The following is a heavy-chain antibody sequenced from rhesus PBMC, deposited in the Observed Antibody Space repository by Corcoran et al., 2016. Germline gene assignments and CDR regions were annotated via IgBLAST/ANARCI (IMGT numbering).Heavy chain of an antibody. Sequence: VPLQESGPGLVKPSEPLSLTFAVSGVPISVCYPWNWFRHPPGKGLEWVGNIYCDSATTYYKPSLKSRLTISKDTSKNRFLLKLSSVTTADTAVYYCARASRGLAAALEDWGQGVLVTVSS. CDR3: ARASRGLAAALED. CDR1: GVPISVCYP. V-gene: IGHV4S9*01. J-gene: IGHJ4*01. CDR2: IYCDSATT. D-gene: IGHD6-25*01.